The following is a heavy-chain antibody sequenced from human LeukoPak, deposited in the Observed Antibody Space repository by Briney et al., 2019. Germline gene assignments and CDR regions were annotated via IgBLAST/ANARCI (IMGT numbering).Heavy chain of an antibody. Sequence: GGSLRLSCAASGFTFSSYGMSWVRQAPGKGLEWVAVISYDGSNKYYADSVKGRFTISRDNSKNTLYLQMNSLRTEDTAMYYCAKEFYGVWGQGTLVTVSS. D-gene: IGHD4-17*01. CDR1: GFTFSSYG. V-gene: IGHV3-30*18. CDR3: AKEFYGV. CDR2: ISYDGSNK. J-gene: IGHJ4*02.